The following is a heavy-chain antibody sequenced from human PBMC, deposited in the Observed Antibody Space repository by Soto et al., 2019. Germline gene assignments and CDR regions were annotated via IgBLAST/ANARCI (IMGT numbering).Heavy chain of an antibody. CDR3: ARGQGTRENWFDP. CDR2: IYHSGST. J-gene: IGHJ5*02. D-gene: IGHD3-10*01. Sequence: PSETLSLTCAVSGGSISSSNWWSWVRQPPGKGLAWIGEIYHSGSTNYNPSLKSRVTISVDNSKNQFSLKLSSVTAADTAVYYCARGQGTRENWFDPWGQGTLVTVSS. V-gene: IGHV4-4*02. CDR1: GGSISSSNW.